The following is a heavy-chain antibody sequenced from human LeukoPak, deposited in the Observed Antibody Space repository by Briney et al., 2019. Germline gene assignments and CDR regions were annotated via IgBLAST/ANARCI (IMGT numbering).Heavy chain of an antibody. D-gene: IGHD2-21*01. CDR1: GYTFTGYY. Sequence: ASVKVSCKASGYTFTGYYMHWVRQAPGQGLEWMGWISGYNGNTNYIQRLQGRVTMTTDTSTSTAYMELRSLRSDDAAVYYCARQSVISSRSPDDAFDIWGQGTMVTVSS. J-gene: IGHJ3*02. V-gene: IGHV1-18*04. CDR3: ARQSVISSRSPDDAFDI. CDR2: ISGYNGNT.